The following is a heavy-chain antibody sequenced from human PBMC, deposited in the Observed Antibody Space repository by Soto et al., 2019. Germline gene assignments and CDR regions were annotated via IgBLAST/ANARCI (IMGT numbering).Heavy chain of an antibody. CDR1: GSLPVGSLSTYF. CDR2: INHSGSP. V-gene: IGHV4-34*01. J-gene: IGHJ6*02. D-gene: IGHD3-3*01. CDR3: ARARFSQWSQDYYGLDV. Sequence: SETLSLTCGLSGSLPVGSLSTYFWTWIRQPPGKGLEWIGGINHSGSPNYSPSLRGRVTISLDTSKKQFSLNLSSVTAADTAVYFCARARFSQWSQDYYGLDVWGQGTTVTVSS.